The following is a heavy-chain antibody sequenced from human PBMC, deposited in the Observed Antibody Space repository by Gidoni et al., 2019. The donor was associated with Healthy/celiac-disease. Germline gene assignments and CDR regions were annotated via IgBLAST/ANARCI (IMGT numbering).Heavy chain of an antibody. CDR1: GGTFSSYT. D-gene: IGHD3-10*01. V-gene: IGHV1-69*02. Sequence: QVQLVQSGAEVKKPGSSVKVSCKASGGTFSSYTISWVRQAPGQGLEWMGRIIPILGIANYAQKFQGRVTITADKSTSTAYMELSSLRSEDTAVYYCAREWGVSTPLTVHYYYYGMDVWGQGTTVTVSS. CDR2: IIPILGIA. J-gene: IGHJ6*02. CDR3: AREWGVSTPLTVHYYYYGMDV.